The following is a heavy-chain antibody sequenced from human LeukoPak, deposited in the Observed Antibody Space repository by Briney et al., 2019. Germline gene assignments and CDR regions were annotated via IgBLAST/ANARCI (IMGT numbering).Heavy chain of an antibody. V-gene: IGHV1-8*01. D-gene: IGHD4-11*01. J-gene: IGHJ6*03. CDR1: GYTFTSYD. CDR2: MNPNSGNT. CDR3: ARVYSDGYYYYMDV. Sequence: ASVKVSCKASGYTFTSYDINWVRQATGQGLEWMGWMNPNSGNTGYAQKFQGRVTMTRNTSISTAYMELSSLRSEDTAVYYYARVYSDGYYYYMDVWGKGTTVTVSS.